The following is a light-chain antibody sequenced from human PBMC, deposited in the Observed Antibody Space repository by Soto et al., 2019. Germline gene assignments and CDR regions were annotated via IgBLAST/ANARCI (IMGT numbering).Light chain of an antibody. CDR2: EVT. Sequence: QSVLTQPASVSGSPGQSITISCTGTSSDVGSFNLVSWYQQHPGKAPKLIIYEVTKWPSGVSNRFSGSKSGNTASLTISGLQAEDEADYYCCSYAGSSTHVIFGGGTKLTVL. J-gene: IGLJ2*01. CDR1: SSDVGSFNL. V-gene: IGLV2-23*02. CDR3: CSYAGSSTHVI.